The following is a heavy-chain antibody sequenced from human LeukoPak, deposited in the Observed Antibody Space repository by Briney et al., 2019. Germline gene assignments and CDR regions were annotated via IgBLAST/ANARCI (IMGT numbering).Heavy chain of an antibody. Sequence: PGGSLRLSCAASGFTFSSYAMSWVRQAPGKGLEWVSAISGSGGSTYYADSVKGRFTISRDNSKNTLYLQMNCLRAEDTAVYYCAKTPYYDFWSGYLDYWGQGTLVTVSS. CDR2: ISGSGGST. CDR1: GFTFSSYA. J-gene: IGHJ4*02. D-gene: IGHD3-3*01. CDR3: AKTPYYDFWSGYLDY. V-gene: IGHV3-23*01.